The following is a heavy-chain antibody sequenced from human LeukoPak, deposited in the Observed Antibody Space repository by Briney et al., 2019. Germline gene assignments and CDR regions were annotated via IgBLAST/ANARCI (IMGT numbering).Heavy chain of an antibody. J-gene: IGHJ5*02. V-gene: IGHV3-11*01. CDR3: ARAIFFKEGTYYDFWSGQLNWFDP. CDR2: ISSSGSTI. CDR1: GFTFDDYA. Sequence: GRSLRLSCAASGFTFDDYAMHWVRQAPGKGLEWVSYISSSGSTIYYADSVKGRFTISRDNAKNSLYLQMNSLRAEDTAVYYCARAIFFKEGTYYDFWSGQLNWFDPWGQGTLVTVSS. D-gene: IGHD3-3*01.